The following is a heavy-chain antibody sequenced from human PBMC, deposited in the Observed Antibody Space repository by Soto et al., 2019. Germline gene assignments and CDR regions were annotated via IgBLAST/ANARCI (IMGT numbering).Heavy chain of an antibody. V-gene: IGHV3-7*04. CDR2: IEQDGSET. CDR1: GFVFSSCW. D-gene: IGHD3-10*01. Sequence: EVQLVESGGGLVQPGGSLRLSCATSGFVFSSCWMNWVRQLPGKGLEWVANIEQDGSETNYVDSVRGRFTISRDNANSSQYLQMNSLRAADTAVYYCGRSSGWTGDYWGQGILVTVSS. J-gene: IGHJ4*02. CDR3: GRSSGWTGDY.